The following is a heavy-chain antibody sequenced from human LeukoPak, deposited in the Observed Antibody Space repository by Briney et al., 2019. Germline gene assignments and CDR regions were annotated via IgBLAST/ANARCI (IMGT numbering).Heavy chain of an antibody. J-gene: IGHJ6*02. V-gene: IGHV4-39*07. CDR1: GGSISSSSYY. CDR3: ARMSLAAVAGDYYGMDV. D-gene: IGHD6-19*01. CDR2: ITYSGTT. Sequence: RPSETLSLTCTVSGGSISSSSYYWGWIRQPPGKGLEWVGSITYSGTTYYNPSLKSRVTISVDTSKSQFSLKLSSVTAADTAVYYCARMSLAAVAGDYYGMDVWGQGTTVTVSS.